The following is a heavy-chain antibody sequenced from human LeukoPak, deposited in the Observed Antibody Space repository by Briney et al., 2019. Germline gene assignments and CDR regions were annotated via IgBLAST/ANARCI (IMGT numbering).Heavy chain of an antibody. V-gene: IGHV4-39*01. Sequence: PSETLSLTCTVSGGSISSSSYYWGWIRQPPGKGLEWIGSIYYSGSTYYNPSLKSRVTISVDTSKNQFSLKLSSVTAADTAVYYCASRSRCSSTSCYMYGTSNWFDPWGQGTLVTVSS. D-gene: IGHD2-2*02. CDR2: IYYSGST. CDR3: ASRSRCSSTSCYMYGTSNWFDP. J-gene: IGHJ5*02. CDR1: GGSISSSSYY.